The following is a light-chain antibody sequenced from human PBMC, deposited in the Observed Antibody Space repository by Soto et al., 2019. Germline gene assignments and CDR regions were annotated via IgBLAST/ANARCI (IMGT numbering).Light chain of an antibody. CDR3: QQYGTSPWT. J-gene: IGKJ1*01. V-gene: IGKV3-20*01. CDR1: QSVSSTF. CDR2: GAS. Sequence: ETVLTQSPGTLSLSPGERATLACRASQSVSSTFFAWYQQKPGQPPRLLIYGASTRATGIPDRFSGSGSGTDFPLTISRLEPEDSAMYYCQQYGTSPWTFGQGTQVEIK.